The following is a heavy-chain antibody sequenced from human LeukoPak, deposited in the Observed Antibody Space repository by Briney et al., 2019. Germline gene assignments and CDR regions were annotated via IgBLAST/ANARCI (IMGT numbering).Heavy chain of an antibody. D-gene: IGHD6-13*01. CDR3: ARGGSSSWYSLYYFDY. CDR1: GFTFSSYA. V-gene: IGHV3-30*04. Sequence: GGSLRLSCAASGFTFSSYAMHWVRQVPGKGLEWVAVISYDGSNKYYADSVKGRFTISRDNSKNTLYLQMNSLRAEDTAVYYCARGGSSSWYSLYYFDYWGQGTLVTVSS. CDR2: ISYDGSNK. J-gene: IGHJ4*02.